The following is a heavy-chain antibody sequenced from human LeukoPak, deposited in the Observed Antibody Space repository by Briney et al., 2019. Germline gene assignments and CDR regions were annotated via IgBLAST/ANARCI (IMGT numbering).Heavy chain of an antibody. CDR3: ARRWAARRAFDI. CDR2: IYYSGST. V-gene: IGHV4-59*01. D-gene: IGHD6-6*01. J-gene: IGHJ3*02. Sequence: SETLSLTCTVSGGSISSYYWSWIRQPPGKGLEWIGYIYYSGSTNYNPSLKSRVTISVDTSKNQFSLKLSSVTAADTAVYYCARRWAARRAFDIWGQGTMVTVSS. CDR1: GGSISSYY.